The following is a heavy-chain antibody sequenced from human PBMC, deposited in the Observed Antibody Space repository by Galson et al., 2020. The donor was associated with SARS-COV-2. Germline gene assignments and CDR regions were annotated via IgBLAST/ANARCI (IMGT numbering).Heavy chain of an antibody. CDR2: ISPYDGDK. J-gene: IGHJ6*02. CDR1: GYSFTAYG. CDR3: ARDQITFFGPFKGGMDV. V-gene: IGHV1-18*01. D-gene: IGHD3-3*01. Sequence: ASVKVSCKSSGYSFTAYGISWVRQAPGQGLEWMGWISPYDGDKKYEQKFQGRVTMTTDRSTSSVYLEMKSLTSDDTAVYYCARDQITFFGPFKGGMDVWGQGTKVNVSS.